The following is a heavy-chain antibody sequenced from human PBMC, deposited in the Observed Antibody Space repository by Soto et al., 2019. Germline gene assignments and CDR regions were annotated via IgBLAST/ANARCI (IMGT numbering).Heavy chain of an antibody. V-gene: IGHV5-10-1*01. J-gene: IGHJ4*02. CDR2: IDPTDSYT. CDR1: EYSCTTYW. Sequence: KNPCRGSEYSCTTYWISWVSKMPGKGLECMGRIDPTDSYTDYSPSFEGHVTMSVDRSINTAYLEWSSLKASDTAMYYCARLTLAHDSSGYPILDYWGLGTLVTVSS. CDR3: ARLTLAHDSSGYPILDY. D-gene: IGHD3-22*01.